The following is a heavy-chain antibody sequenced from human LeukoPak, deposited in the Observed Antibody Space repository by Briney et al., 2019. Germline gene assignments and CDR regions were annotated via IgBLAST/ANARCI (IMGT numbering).Heavy chain of an antibody. V-gene: IGHV3-74*01. D-gene: IGHD4-17*01. CDR2: INSDGSTT. CDR1: GFTFSNYW. J-gene: IGHJ4*02. Sequence: GGSLRLSCSASGFTFSNYWMHSVRQAPGKGLVWVSRINSDGSTTTSADSVKGRFTISRDNAKNTLYLQMNSLRAEDTAVYYCAKGGATVIDYWGQGTLVTVSS. CDR3: AKGGATVIDY.